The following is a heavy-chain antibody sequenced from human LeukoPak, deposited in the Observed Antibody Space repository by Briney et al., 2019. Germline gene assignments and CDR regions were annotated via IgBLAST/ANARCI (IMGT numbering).Heavy chain of an antibody. CDR2: ISSSSSYI. CDR1: GFTFSSYS. V-gene: IGHV3-21*01. D-gene: IGHD3-22*01. Sequence: GGSLRLSCAASGFTFSSYSMNWVRQAPGERVDCVSSISSSSSYIYYADSVKGRFTISRDNAKNSLYLQMNSLRAEDTAVYYCARGNYDSSGYYLDYWGQGTLVTVSS. J-gene: IGHJ4*02. CDR3: ARGNYDSSGYYLDY.